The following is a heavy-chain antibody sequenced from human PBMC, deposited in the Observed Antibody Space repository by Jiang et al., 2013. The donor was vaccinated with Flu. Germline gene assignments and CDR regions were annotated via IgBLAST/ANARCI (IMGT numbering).Heavy chain of an antibody. CDR2: ISGGGGRT. D-gene: IGHD1-1*01. CDR1: GFTFSSYA. CDR3: AKDFRINEAFVDY. V-gene: IGHV3-23*04. J-gene: IGHJ4*02. Sequence: VQLVESGGGLVQPGGSLRLSCAASGFTFSSYAMSWVRQAPGKGLEWVSIISGGGGRTYYAASVKGRFTISRDNSKNTLHLQMNSLRVEDTAIYYCAKDFRINEAFVDYWGQGTLVTVSS.